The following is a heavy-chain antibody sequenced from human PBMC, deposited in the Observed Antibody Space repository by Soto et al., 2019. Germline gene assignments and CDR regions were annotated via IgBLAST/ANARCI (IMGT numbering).Heavy chain of an antibody. CDR3: ARDRCTNGVCYAPSDY. CDR2: ISSNGRST. V-gene: IGHV3-64*01. Sequence: EVQLVESGGGLVQPGGSLRLSCATSGFTFSTYAMHWVRQAPGKGLEYVSAISSNGRSTYYANSVKGRFTISRDNSKNTMYLQMDSLRAEDMAVYYCARDRCTNGVCYAPSDYWGQGTLVTVS. D-gene: IGHD2-8*01. J-gene: IGHJ4*02. CDR1: GFTFSTYA.